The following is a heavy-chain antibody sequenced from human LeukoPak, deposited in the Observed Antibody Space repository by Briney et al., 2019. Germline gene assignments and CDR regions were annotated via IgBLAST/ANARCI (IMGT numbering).Heavy chain of an antibody. J-gene: IGHJ4*02. V-gene: IGHV4-34*01. CDR2: INHSGST. Sequence: SETLSLACAVYGGSFSGYYWSWIRQPPGKGLEWIGEINHSGSTNYNPSLKSRVTISVDTSKNQFSLKLSSVTAADTAVYYCARGHTQVDTARCLDYWGQGTLVTVSS. CDR3: ARGHTQVDTARCLDY. CDR1: GGSFSGYY. D-gene: IGHD5-18*01.